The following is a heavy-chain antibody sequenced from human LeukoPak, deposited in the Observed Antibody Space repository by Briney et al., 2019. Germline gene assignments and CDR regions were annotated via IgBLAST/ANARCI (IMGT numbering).Heavy chain of an antibody. CDR3: AREGDMIDAFDI. V-gene: IGHV3-7*01. Sequence: PGGSLRLSCAASGFTFSSYTMNWVRQAPGKGLEWVANIKQDGSEKYYVDSVKGRFTISGDNAKNSLYLQMNSLRAEDTAVYYCAREGDMIDAFDIWGQGTMVTVSS. D-gene: IGHD1-26*01. CDR2: IKQDGSEK. CDR1: GFTFSSYT. J-gene: IGHJ3*02.